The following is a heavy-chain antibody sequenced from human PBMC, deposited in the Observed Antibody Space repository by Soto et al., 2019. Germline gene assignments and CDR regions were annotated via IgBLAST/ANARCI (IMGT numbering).Heavy chain of an antibody. D-gene: IGHD3-10*01. CDR1: GGSLSGYY. V-gene: IGHV4-59*01. Sequence: QVQLQESGPGLVKPSETLSLTCAVSGGSLSGYYWSWIRQVPGKGLEWIGYIYYSGTSNYNPSLKSGVTLSVDWSKIQFSQKLNTVTTADTADYYFALIGVRGDMPNLMDPWGQGTLVTVSP. CDR2: IYYSGTS. J-gene: IGHJ5*02. CDR3: ALIGVRGDMPNLMDP.